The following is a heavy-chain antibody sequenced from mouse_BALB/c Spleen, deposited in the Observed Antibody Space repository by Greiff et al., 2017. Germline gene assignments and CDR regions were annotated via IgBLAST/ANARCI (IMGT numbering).Heavy chain of an antibody. V-gene: IGHV1-7*01. J-gene: IGHJ2*01. D-gene: IGHD1-1*01. Sequence: VQLQQSGAELAKPGASVKMSCKASGYTFTSYWMHWVKQRPGQGLEWIGYINPSTGYTEYNQKFKDKATLTADKSSSTAYMQLSSLTSEDSAVYYCAFYGSSYVRDYWGQGTTLTVSS. CDR2: INPSTGYT. CDR1: GYTFTSYW. CDR3: AFYGSSYVRDY.